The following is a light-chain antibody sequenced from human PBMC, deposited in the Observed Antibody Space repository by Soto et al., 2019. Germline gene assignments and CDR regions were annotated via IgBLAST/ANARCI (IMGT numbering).Light chain of an antibody. CDR2: VAS. Sequence: EILMAHSPASLSVSPGERATLSCRASQSVGSNLAWYQQRPGQTPRLLIYVASTRATGIPSRFSGSGSGTDFTLTISSLQFEDFEVYYCQQHNNGRPMTCGQGPRLAIK. V-gene: IGKV3-15*01. J-gene: IGKJ5*01. CDR3: QQHNNGRPMT. CDR1: QSVGSN.